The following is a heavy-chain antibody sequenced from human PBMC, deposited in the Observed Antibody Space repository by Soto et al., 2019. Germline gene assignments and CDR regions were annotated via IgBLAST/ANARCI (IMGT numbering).Heavy chain of an antibody. Sequence: GGSLRLSCAASGFTLSSYAMSWVRQAPGKGLEWVSAISGSGGSTYYADSVKGRFTISRDNSKNTLYLQMNSLRAEDTAVYYCAKDYIVVVPAAMLPLFDYWGQGTLVTVSS. J-gene: IGHJ4*02. V-gene: IGHV3-23*01. CDR3: AKDYIVVVPAAMLPLFDY. CDR2: ISGSGGST. CDR1: GFTLSSYA. D-gene: IGHD2-2*01.